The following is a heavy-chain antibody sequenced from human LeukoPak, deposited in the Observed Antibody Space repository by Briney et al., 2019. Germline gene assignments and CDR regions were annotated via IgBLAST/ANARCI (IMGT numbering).Heavy chain of an antibody. Sequence: PGRSLRLSCAASGFTFSSYAMHWVRQAPGKGLEWVAVISYDGSNKYYADSVKGRFTISRDNSKNTLYLQMNSLRAEDTAVYYCARMGLRLGELSSRRGYFDYWGQGTLVTVSS. CDR1: GFTFSSYA. J-gene: IGHJ4*02. CDR2: ISYDGSNK. D-gene: IGHD3-16*02. V-gene: IGHV3-30*04. CDR3: ARMGLRLGELSSRRGYFDY.